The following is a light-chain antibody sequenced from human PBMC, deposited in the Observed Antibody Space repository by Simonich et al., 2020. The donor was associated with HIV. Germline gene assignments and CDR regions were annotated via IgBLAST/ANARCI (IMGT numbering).Light chain of an antibody. V-gene: IGLV1-47*01. CDR1: SSNIGSNY. CDR2: RTN. CDR3: AAWDDSLSVL. Sequence: QSVLTQPPSASGTPGQRVTISCSGSSSNIGSNYVSWYQQLPGTAPKLLIYRTNQRPSGVPDRFSGSKSGTSASLAISGLRSEDEADYYCAAWDDSLSVLFGGGTKLTVL. J-gene: IGLJ2*01.